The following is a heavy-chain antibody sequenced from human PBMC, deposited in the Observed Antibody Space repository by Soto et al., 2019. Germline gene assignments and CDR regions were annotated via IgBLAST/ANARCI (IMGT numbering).Heavy chain of an antibody. Sequence: TSETLSLTCAVSGGSISSGGYSWSWIRQPPGKGLEWIGYIYHSGNTYYNPSLKSRVTISVDRSKNQFSLKLSSVTAADTAVYYRARVPDRWGQGTLVTVSS. CDR1: GGSISSGGYS. CDR2: IYHSGNT. D-gene: IGHD2-2*01. CDR3: ARVPDR. J-gene: IGHJ5*02. V-gene: IGHV4-30-2*01.